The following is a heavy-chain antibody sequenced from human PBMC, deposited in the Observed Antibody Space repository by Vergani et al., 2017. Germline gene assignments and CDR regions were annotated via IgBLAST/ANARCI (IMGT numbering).Heavy chain of an antibody. V-gene: IGHV3-73*02. CDR1: GFTFSGSA. D-gene: IGHD1-14*01. CDR3: TRHFLVEETGGRRHYYSGMDV. CDR2: IRSKANSYAT. J-gene: IGHJ6*02. Sequence: EVQLVESGGGLVQPGGSLKLSCAASGFTFSGSAMHWVRQASGKGLEWVGRIRSKANSYATAYAASVKGRLTISRDDSKNTAYLQMNSLKTGDTAVYYCTRHFLVEETGGRRHYYSGMDVWGQGTTVTVSS.